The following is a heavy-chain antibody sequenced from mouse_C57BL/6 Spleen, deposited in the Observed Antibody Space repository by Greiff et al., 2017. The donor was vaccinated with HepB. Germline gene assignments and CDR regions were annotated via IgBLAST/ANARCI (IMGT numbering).Heavy chain of an antibody. D-gene: IGHD3-2*02. V-gene: IGHV1-81*01. CDR3: ARDSSGYGAMDY. CDR2: IYPRSGNT. Sequence: QVQLKESGAELARPGASVKLSCKASGYTFTSYGISWVKQRTGQGLEWIGEIYPRSGNTYYNEKFKGKATLTADKSSSTAYMELRSLTSKDSAVYFCARDSSGYGAMDYWGQGTSVTVSS. J-gene: IGHJ4*01. CDR1: GYTFTSYG.